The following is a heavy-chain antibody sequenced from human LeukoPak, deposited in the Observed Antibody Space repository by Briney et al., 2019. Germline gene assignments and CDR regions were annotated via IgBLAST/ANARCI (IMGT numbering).Heavy chain of an antibody. V-gene: IGHV4-34*01. J-gene: IGHJ4*02. Sequence: SETLSLTCAVYGGSFSGYYWGWIRQPPGKGLEWIGEINHSGSTNYNPSLKSRVTISVDTSKNQFSLKLSSVTAADTAVYYCARGKGGYCSSTSCYRPNYFDYWGQGTLVTVSS. CDR1: GGSFSGYY. CDR3: ARGKGGYCSSTSCYRPNYFDY. D-gene: IGHD2-2*01. CDR2: INHSGST.